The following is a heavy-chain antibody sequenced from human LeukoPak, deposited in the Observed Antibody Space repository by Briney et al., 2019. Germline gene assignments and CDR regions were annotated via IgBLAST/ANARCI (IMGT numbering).Heavy chain of an antibody. CDR1: GFTFSSYA. D-gene: IGHD2-2*02. J-gene: IGHJ4*02. V-gene: IGHV3-23*01. CDR3: ATKPPHCSTTTCYIDY. CDR2: ISGSGGMT. Sequence: GGSLRLSCAASGFTFSSYAMSWVRQAPGKRLEWVSAISGSGGMTYYADSVKGRFTISRDNSRNTLYLQMNSLRAEDTAIYYCATKPPHCSTTTCYIDYWGQGTLVIVSS.